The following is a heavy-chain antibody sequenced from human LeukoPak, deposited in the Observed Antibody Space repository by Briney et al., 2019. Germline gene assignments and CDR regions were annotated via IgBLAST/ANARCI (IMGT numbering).Heavy chain of an antibody. Sequence: SETLSLTCTVSGGSISSYYWSWIRQPPGKGLEWIGYIHYSGSTNYNPSLKSRVTISVDTSKNQFSLKLSSVTAADTAVYYCARTAWFGELVYYYYMDVWGKGTTVTVSS. J-gene: IGHJ6*03. V-gene: IGHV4-59*01. CDR2: IHYSGST. CDR3: ARTAWFGELVYYYYMDV. CDR1: GGSISSYY. D-gene: IGHD3-10*01.